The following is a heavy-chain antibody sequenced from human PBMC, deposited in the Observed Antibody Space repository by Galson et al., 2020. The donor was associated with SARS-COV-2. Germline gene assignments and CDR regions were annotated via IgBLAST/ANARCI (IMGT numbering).Heavy chain of an antibody. Sequence: GESLKISCAGTGFTFSSYSMDWVRQAPGKGLERISYISTTSATIHYADSVKGRFTISRDNARNSLYLQMNNLRADDTAVYYCARDPRSEGDPQNPPFDYWGQGTLVTVFS. CDR2: ISTTSATI. CDR1: GFTFSSYS. D-gene: IGHD3-16*01. V-gene: IGHV3-48*01. J-gene: IGHJ4*02. CDR3: ARDPRSEGDPQNPPFDY.